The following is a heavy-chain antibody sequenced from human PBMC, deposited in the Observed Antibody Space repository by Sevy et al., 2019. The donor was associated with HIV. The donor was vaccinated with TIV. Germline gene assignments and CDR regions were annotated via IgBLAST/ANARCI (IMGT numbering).Heavy chain of an antibody. J-gene: IGHJ4*02. CDR1: GGSISGTNYY. CDR2: VYSTGNT. CDR3: ARPNYGDYYYFDF. V-gene: IGHV4-39*02. Sequence: SETLSLTCTVSGGSISGTNYYWGWIRQPPGKGLEWIGGVYSTGNTYYNPSLKSRVSISVDISENHFSLKLYSVTAADTAVYYCARPNYGDYYYFDFWGQGTLVTVSS. D-gene: IGHD4-17*01.